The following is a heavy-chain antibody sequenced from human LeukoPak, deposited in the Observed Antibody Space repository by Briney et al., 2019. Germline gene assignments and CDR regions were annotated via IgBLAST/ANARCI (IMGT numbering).Heavy chain of an antibody. CDR1: GFTLSSYT. CDR2: ISSSRSYI. D-gene: IGHD3-10*01. Sequence: PGGSLRLSCAASGFTLSSYTMNWVRQAPGKGLEWVSSISSSRSYIYNADSVKGRITISRDNAKNSLYLQMNSLRVEDTAVYYCARGHRITMVRGQFDYWGQGTLVTVSS. V-gene: IGHV3-21*01. J-gene: IGHJ4*02. CDR3: ARGHRITMVRGQFDY.